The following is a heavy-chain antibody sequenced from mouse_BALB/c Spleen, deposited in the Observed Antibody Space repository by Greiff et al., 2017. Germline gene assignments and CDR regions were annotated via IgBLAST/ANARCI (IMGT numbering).Heavy chain of an antibody. D-gene: IGHD1-1*01. CDR2: IWGGGST. V-gene: IGHV2-6-4*01. J-gene: IGHJ1*01. CDR1: GFSLSRYS. CDR3: ASPHYYGSSYERYFDV. Sequence: VQLVESGPGLVAPSQSLSITCTVSGFSLSRYSVHWVRQPPGKGLEWLGMIWGGGSTDYNSALKSRLSISKDNSKSQVFLKMNSLQTDDTAMYYCASPHYYGSSYERYFDVWGAGTTVTVSS.